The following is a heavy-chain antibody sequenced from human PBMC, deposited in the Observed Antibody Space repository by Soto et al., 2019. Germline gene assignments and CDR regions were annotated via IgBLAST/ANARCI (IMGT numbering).Heavy chain of an antibody. D-gene: IGHD4-4*01. CDR2: ISGTGSTP. Sequence: QVQLVESGGGLVKPGGSLRLSCAASGFSFTDYYMSWIRQGPGKGLEWVSYISGTGSTPYYADSVKGRFTISRDNTKNSLYLQMDSLRAEDTAVYYCARDVSFYSNYPGHFDYWGQGTLVTVSS. CDR3: ARDVSFYSNYPGHFDY. CDR1: GFSFTDYY. J-gene: IGHJ4*02. V-gene: IGHV3-11*01.